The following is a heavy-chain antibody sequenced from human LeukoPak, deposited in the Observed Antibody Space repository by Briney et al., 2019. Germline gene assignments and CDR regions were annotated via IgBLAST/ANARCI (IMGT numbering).Heavy chain of an antibody. V-gene: IGHV3-48*03. CDR1: GFTFSSYE. J-gene: IGHJ4*02. Sequence: PGRSLRLSCAASGFTFSSYEMNWVRQAPGKGLEWVSYIPSSGNTIYYADSVKGRFTISRDNAKNSLYLQMNSLRAEDTAVYYCARIGRYYYDSSGNYYGYFDYWGQGTLVTVSS. CDR3: ARIGRYYYDSSGNYYGYFDY. CDR2: IPSSGNTI. D-gene: IGHD3-22*01.